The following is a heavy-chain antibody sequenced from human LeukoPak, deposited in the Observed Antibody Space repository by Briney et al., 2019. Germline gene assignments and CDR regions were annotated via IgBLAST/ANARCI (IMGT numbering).Heavy chain of an antibody. CDR2: INPNSGGT. Sequence: ASVKVSCKASGYTFTGYYIHWVRQAPGQGLEWMGWINPNSGGTNYAQKFQGWVTMTRDTSISTAYMELSRLRSDDTAVYYCARANRRGYSYGYYVYWGQGTLVTVSS. CDR3: ARANRRGYSYGYYVY. V-gene: IGHV1-2*04. J-gene: IGHJ4*02. CDR1: GYTFTGYY. D-gene: IGHD5-18*01.